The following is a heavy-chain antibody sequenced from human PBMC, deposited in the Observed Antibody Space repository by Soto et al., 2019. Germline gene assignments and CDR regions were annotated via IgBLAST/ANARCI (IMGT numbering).Heavy chain of an antibody. CDR2: ISYDGSNK. CDR1: GFTFSSYG. Sequence: PGVSLRLSCAASGFTFSSYGMHWVRQAPGKGLEWVAVISYDGSNKYYADSVKGRFTISRDNSKNTLYLQTNSLRAEDTAVYHCAKDDREYSYGYHYYGMAVWGQGTTVIVSS. V-gene: IGHV3-30*18. CDR3: AKDDREYSYGYHYYGMAV. J-gene: IGHJ6*02. D-gene: IGHD5-18*01.